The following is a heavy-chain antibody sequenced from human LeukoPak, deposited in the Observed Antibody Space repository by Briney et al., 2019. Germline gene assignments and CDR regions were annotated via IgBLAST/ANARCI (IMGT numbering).Heavy chain of an antibody. J-gene: IGHJ4*02. CDR3: AGLGIILAAAGTLFH. Sequence: NPSETLSLTCTVSGGSISSSSYYWGWIRQPPGKGLEWIGSIYYSGSTYYNPSLKSRATISVDTSKNQFSLKLSSVTAADTAVYFCAGLGIILAAAGTLFHWGQGTLVTVSS. CDR2: IYYSGST. CDR1: GGSISSSSYY. V-gene: IGHV4-39*07. D-gene: IGHD6-13*01.